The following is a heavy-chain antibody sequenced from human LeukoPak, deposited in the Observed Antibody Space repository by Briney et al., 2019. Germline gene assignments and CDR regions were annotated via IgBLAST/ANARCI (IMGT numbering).Heavy chain of an antibody. CDR3: ARDPLGHCSSSNCYTRMEFDY. CDR1: GGIFSTYG. D-gene: IGHD2-2*02. CDR2: IIPIFHTS. J-gene: IGHJ4*02. Sequence: GASVKVSCKASGGIFSTYGFHWVRQAPGQWLEWLGGIIPIFHTSHYARKFQDRVMISADESTSTVYMELSSLRSEDTAVYYCARDPLGHCSSSNCYTRMEFDYWGQGTLVTVSS. V-gene: IGHV1-69*13.